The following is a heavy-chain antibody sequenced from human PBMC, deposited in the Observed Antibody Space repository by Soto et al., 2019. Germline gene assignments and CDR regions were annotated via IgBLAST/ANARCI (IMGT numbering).Heavy chain of an antibody. CDR1: GGSVSSGSYY. J-gene: IGHJ4*02. Sequence: SETLSLTCTVSGGSVSSGSYYWSWIRQPPGKGLEWIGYIYYSGSTNYNPSLKSRVTISVDTSKNQFSLKLSSVTAADTAVYYCASQDGYTIDYWGQGILVNVFS. CDR3: ASQDGYTIDY. D-gene: IGHD5-12*01. V-gene: IGHV4-61*01. CDR2: IYYSGST.